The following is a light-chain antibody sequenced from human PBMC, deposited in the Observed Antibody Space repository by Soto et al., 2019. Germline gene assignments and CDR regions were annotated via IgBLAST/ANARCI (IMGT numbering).Light chain of an antibody. CDR2: EVS. V-gene: IGLV2-14*01. CDR1: SSDVGGSNY. Sequence: QSVLTQPASVSGSPGQSITISCTGTSSDVGGSNYVSWYQHHPGKAPKLMIYEVSNRPSGVSSRFSGSKSGNTASLTISGLQAEDEADYYCSSYTSSSTLYVFGTGTKVTVL. J-gene: IGLJ1*01. CDR3: SSYTSSSTLYV.